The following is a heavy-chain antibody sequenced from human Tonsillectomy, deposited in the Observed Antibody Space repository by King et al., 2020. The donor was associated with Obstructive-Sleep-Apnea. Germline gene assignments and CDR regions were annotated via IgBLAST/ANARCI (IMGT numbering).Heavy chain of an antibody. Sequence: VQLVESGGGLVQPGGSLRLSCAASGFTFSSNWMSWVRQAPGKGLEWVANIKQDGSEKYYVDSVKGRFTISRDNAKNSLYLQMNSLRAEDTAVYYCARDRYYGSGSYYKLWLVFDYWGQGTLVTVSS. V-gene: IGHV3-7*01. CDR2: IKQDGSEK. D-gene: IGHD3-10*01. CDR1: GFTFSSNW. CDR3: ARDRYYGSGSYYKLWLVFDY. J-gene: IGHJ4*02.